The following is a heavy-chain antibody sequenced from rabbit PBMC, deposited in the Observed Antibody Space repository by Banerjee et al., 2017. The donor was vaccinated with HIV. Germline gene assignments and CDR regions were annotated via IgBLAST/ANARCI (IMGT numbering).Heavy chain of an antibody. Sequence: QEQLKETGGGLVQPGASLTLTCTASGFSFSSSYYMCWVRQAPGKGLEWIACIYIGDGNTYYASWAKGRFTISKTSSTTVTLQMTSLTVADTATYFCARAGYANYGGCTAFDLWGPGTLVTVS. J-gene: IGHJ4*01. D-gene: IGHD6-1*01. V-gene: IGHV1S45*01. CDR3: ARAGYANYGGCTAFDL. CDR2: IYIGDGNT. CDR1: GFSFSSSYY.